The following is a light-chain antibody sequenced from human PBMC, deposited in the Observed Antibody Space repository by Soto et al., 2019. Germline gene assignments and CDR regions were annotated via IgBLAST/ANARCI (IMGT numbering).Light chain of an antibody. CDR1: QSVGSY. Sequence: IVLTQFPGTLSLSPGGRATLYCRASQSVGSYLAWYQQKPGQAPRLLISGASTRATGIPARFSGSGSGTEFTLTISSLQSEDFAVYYCQQYNNWPRTFGQGTKVDIK. J-gene: IGKJ1*01. CDR2: GAS. CDR3: QQYNNWPRT. V-gene: IGKV3-15*01.